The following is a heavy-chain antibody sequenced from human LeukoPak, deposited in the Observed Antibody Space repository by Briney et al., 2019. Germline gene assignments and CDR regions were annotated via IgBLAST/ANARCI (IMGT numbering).Heavy chain of an antibody. V-gene: IGHV3-48*03. Sequence: GGSLRLSCAASGFTFDDYAMHWVRQAPGKGLEWVSYISSSGSTIYYADSVKGRFTISRDNAKNSLYLQMNSLRAEDTAVYYCARAPIAARRSFDYWGQGTLVTVSS. J-gene: IGHJ4*02. CDR2: ISSSGSTI. CDR3: ARAPIAARRSFDY. D-gene: IGHD6-6*01. CDR1: GFTFDDYA.